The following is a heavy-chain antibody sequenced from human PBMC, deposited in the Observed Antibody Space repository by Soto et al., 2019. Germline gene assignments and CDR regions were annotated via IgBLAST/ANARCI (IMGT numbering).Heavy chain of an antibody. J-gene: IGHJ4*02. CDR3: AREYEVWVITTDFDY. V-gene: IGHV6-1*01. Sequence: SQTLSLTCAISGDSVSRNSAAWNWIRQSPSRGPEWLGRTYYRSKWYYDYAVSVKSRITLNPDTSKNQLSLQLNSVTPEDTAVYYCAREYEVWVITTDFDYWGQGTLVTVSS. CDR2: TYYRSKWYY. D-gene: IGHD3-22*01. CDR1: GDSVSRNSAA.